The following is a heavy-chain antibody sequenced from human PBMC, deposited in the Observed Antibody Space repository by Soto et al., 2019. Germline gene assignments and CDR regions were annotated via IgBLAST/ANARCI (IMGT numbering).Heavy chain of an antibody. CDR2: IKSKTDGGTT. CDR3: TPTPDYDILTGYHFDY. Sequence: EVQLVESGGGLVKPGGSLRLSCAASGFTFSNAWMSWVRQAPGKGLEWVGRIKSKTDGGTTDYAAPVKGRFTISRDDSKNTLYLQMSSLKTEDTAVYYCTPTPDYDILTGYHFDYWGQGTLVTVSS. D-gene: IGHD3-9*01. V-gene: IGHV3-15*01. CDR1: GFTFSNAW. J-gene: IGHJ4*02.